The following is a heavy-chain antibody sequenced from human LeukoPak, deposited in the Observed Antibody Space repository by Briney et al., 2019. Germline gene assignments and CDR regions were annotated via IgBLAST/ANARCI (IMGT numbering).Heavy chain of an antibody. Sequence: SETLSLTCTVSGGSISSHYWSWIRQPPGKGLEWIGYIYYSGSTNYNPSLKSRVTISVDTSKNQFSLKLSSVTAADTAVYYCARDSSLVPNRHYDFWSGHYPVGWFDPWGQGTLVTVSS. D-gene: IGHD3-3*01. CDR3: ARDSSLVPNRHYDFWSGHYPVGWFDP. J-gene: IGHJ5*02. CDR1: GGSISSHY. CDR2: IYYSGST. V-gene: IGHV4-59*11.